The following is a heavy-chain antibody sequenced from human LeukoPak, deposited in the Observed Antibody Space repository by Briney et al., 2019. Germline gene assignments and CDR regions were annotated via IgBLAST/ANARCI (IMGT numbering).Heavy chain of an antibody. CDR3: ARGRGYCSSTSCHNWFDH. D-gene: IGHD2-2*01. V-gene: IGHV1-2*02. J-gene: IGHJ5*02. Sequence: ASVKVSCKASGYTFTGYYMHWVRQAPGQGLEWMGWINPNSGGTNYAQKFQGRVTMTRDTSISTAYMELSRLRSDDTAVYYCARGRGYCSSTSCHNWFDHWGQGTLVTVSS. CDR1: GYTFTGYY. CDR2: INPNSGGT.